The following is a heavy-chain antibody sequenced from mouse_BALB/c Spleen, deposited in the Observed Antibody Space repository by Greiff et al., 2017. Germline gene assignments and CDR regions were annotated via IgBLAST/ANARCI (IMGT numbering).Heavy chain of an antibody. J-gene: IGHJ3*01. CDR3: ARALYDGYSWFAY. D-gene: IGHD2-3*01. Sequence: EVQRVESGGGLVKPGGSLKLSCAASGFTFSSYAMSWVRQTPEKRLEWVASISSGGSTYYPDSVKGRFTISRDNARNILYLQMSSLRSEDTAMYYCARALYDGYSWFAYWGQGTLVTVSA. CDR1: GFTFSSYA. V-gene: IGHV5-6-5*01. CDR2: ISSGGST.